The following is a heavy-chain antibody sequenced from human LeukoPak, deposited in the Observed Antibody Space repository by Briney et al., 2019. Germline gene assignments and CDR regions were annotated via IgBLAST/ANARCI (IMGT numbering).Heavy chain of an antibody. D-gene: IGHD6-13*01. CDR3: ARAQIAAGLVDY. CDR2: IYSGGST. CDR1: GFTVSSNY. V-gene: IGHV3-53*01. J-gene: IGHJ4*02. Sequence: GGSLRLSCAASGFTVSSNYMSWVRQAPGKGLEWVSVIYSGGSTYYADSVKGRFTISRDNAKNTLYLQMNSLRAEDTAVYYCARAQIAAGLVDYWGQGALVTVSS.